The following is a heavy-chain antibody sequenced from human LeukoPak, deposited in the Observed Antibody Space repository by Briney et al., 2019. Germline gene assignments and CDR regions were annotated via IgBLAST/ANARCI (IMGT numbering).Heavy chain of an antibody. CDR2: IYYSGST. Sequence: PSETLSLTCTVSGGSISSGDYYWSWIRQPPGKGLEWIGYIYYSGSTYYNPSLKSRVTISVDTSKNQFSLKLSSVTAADTAVYYCARGGAGRYYDSSGYPKFDYWGQGNLVTVSS. J-gene: IGHJ4*02. D-gene: IGHD3-22*01. V-gene: IGHV4-30-4*01. CDR1: GGSISSGDYY. CDR3: ARGGAGRYYDSSGYPKFDY.